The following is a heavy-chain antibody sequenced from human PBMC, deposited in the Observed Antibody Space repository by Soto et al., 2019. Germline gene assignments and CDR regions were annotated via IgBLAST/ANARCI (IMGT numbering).Heavy chain of an antibody. CDR2: ISGSGGST. D-gene: IGHD6-19*01. CDR3: ARRSSGWYFDY. CDR1: GFTFSSYA. V-gene: IGHV3-23*01. J-gene: IGHJ4*02. Sequence: EVQLLESGGGLVQPGGSLRLSCAASGFTFSSYAMSWVRQAPGKGLEWVSVISGSGGSTYYADSVKGRFTFTRDNSKNTLYLQMNSLRAEDTAVYYCARRSSGWYFDYWGQGTLVTVSS.